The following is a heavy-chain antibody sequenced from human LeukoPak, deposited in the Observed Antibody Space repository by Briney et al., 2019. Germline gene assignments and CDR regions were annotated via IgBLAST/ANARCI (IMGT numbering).Heavy chain of an antibody. CDR1: GGSISSSSYY. CDR3: ARDRLDTYFDY. J-gene: IGHJ4*02. Sequence: SETLSLTCTVSGGSISSSSYYWGWIRPPPGKGLEWIGGIYYSGSTYYNPSLKSRVTISVDTSKNQLSLKLSSVTAADTAVYYCARDRLDTYFDYWGQGTLVTVSS. D-gene: IGHD5-18*01. CDR2: IYYSGST. V-gene: IGHV4-39*07.